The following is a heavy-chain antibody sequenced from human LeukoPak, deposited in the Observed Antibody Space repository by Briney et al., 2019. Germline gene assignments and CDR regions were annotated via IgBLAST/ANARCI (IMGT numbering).Heavy chain of an antibody. CDR2: ISYDGIDK. J-gene: IGHJ4*02. CDR3: AKGCCSSTTCLKTD. CDR1: GFTFSSYA. D-gene: IGHD2-2*01. V-gene: IGHV3-30*18. Sequence: GGSLRLSSAASGFTFSSYAMHWVRQTPGKGLEWVAVISYDGIDKYYADSVKGRFTISRDNSKNTLYLQMNSLKSEDTAVYYCAKGCCSSTTCLKTDWGQGAPVTVSS.